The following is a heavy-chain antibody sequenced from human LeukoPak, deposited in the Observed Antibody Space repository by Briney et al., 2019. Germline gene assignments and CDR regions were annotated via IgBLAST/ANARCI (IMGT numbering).Heavy chain of an antibody. J-gene: IGHJ4*02. CDR1: GFTFSSYA. CDR2: ISGSGGST. D-gene: IGHD1-26*01. CDR3: AKDGAQVGVTFDY. V-gene: IGHV3-23*01. Sequence: GGSLRLSCAASGFTFSSYAMSWVRQAPGKGLEWVSAISGSGGSTYYADSVKGRFTISRDNSKNTLYLQMNSLRVEDTAIYYCAKDGAQVGVTFDYWGQGTLVTVSS.